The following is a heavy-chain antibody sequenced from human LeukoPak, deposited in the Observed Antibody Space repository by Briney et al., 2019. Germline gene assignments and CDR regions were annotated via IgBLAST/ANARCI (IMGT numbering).Heavy chain of an antibody. CDR3: TKNTHDY. CDR1: GFTFSGSW. D-gene: IGHD1/OR15-1a*01. CDR2: IKGDGSGK. V-gene: IGHV3-7*01. Sequence: QPGESLTLSCAASGFTFSGSWMSWVRQAPGKGLEWVATIKGDGSGKFYVDSVKGRFAISRDDAKSSLFLQMDSLRSEDTAVYYCTKNTHDYWGQGTLVTVS. J-gene: IGHJ4*02.